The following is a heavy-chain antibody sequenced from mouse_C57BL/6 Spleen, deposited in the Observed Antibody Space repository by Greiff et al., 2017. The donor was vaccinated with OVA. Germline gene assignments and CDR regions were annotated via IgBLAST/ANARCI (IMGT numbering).Heavy chain of an antibody. CDR3: ARWGYYGSGDDY. CDR2: INPSNGGT. V-gene: IGHV1-53*01. Sequence: QVQLKQPGTELVKPGASVKLSCKASGYTFTSYWMHWVKQRPGQGLEWIGNINPSNGGTNYNEKFKSKATLTVDKSSSTAYMQLSSLTSEDSAVYYCARWGYYGSGDDYWGQGTTLTVSA. CDR1: GYTFTSYW. D-gene: IGHD1-1*01. J-gene: IGHJ2*01.